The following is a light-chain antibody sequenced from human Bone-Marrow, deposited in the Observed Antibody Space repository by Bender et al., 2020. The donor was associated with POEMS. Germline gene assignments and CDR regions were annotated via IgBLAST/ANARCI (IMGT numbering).Light chain of an antibody. Sequence: QSALTQSASVSGSPGQSITISCNGSSSDVGAYNYVSWYQQHPGKAPKLMIYEVSNRPSGVSNRFSGSKSGNTASLTISGLQAEDEADYYCSSYTGSNTLNYVFGTGTKVTVL. CDR2: EVS. V-gene: IGLV2-14*01. CDR3: SSYTGSNTLNYV. CDR1: SSDVGAYNY. J-gene: IGLJ1*01.